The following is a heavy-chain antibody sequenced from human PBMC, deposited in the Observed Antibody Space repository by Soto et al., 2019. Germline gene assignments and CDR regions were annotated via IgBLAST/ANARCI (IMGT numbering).Heavy chain of an antibody. CDR1: GFSLSTSGVG. CDR3: AHTRYDYGSETRTRDY. J-gene: IGHJ4*02. CDR2: IYWDDDK. V-gene: IGHV2-5*02. Sequence: QITLKESGPTLVKPTQTLTLTCTFSGFSLSTSGVGVGCLRQPPGTALQWLALIYWDDDKRYSPSLKSRLTTTKDTSKNQVGLTMTNMYPVDTATYYCAHTRYDYGSETRTRDYWGQGTLFTVSS. D-gene: IGHD3-10*01.